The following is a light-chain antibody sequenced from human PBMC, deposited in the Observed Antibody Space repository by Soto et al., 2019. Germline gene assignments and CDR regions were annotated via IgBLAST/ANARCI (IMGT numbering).Light chain of an antibody. CDR2: SAS. J-gene: IGKJ1*01. CDR3: QQYGSSPPWT. CDR1: QSVSSSF. Sequence: EIVLTQSPGTLSLSPGERATLSCRASQSVSSSFLAWYQQKPGRAPRLLIYSASSRATGIPDRFSGSGSGTDFTLTISRLEPEDFAVYYCQQYGSSPPWTFGQGTKVEIK. V-gene: IGKV3-20*01.